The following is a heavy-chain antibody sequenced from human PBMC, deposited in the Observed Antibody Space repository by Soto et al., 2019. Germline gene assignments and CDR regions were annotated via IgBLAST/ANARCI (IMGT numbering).Heavy chain of an antibody. Sequence: ASLKVSCKTSCYTFSNYGINWVRQAPGQGLEWMGWIVAYNGNTNFAQKLQGRVSLTTDTSSTTAYMELRSRASDDTAVYFCARALVHGDTGYADYWGQGTLVTVSS. V-gene: IGHV1-18*01. CDR3: ARALVHGDTGYADY. CDR1: CYTFSNYG. J-gene: IGHJ4*02. CDR2: IVAYNGNT. D-gene: IGHD3-9*01.